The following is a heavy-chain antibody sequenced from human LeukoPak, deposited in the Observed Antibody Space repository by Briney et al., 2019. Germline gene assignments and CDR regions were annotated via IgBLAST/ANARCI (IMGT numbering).Heavy chain of an antibody. V-gene: IGHV3-73*01. D-gene: IGHD3-10*01. J-gene: IGHJ6*04. Sequence: PGGSLRLSCAASGFTVSGSAMHWVRQASGKGLEWVGRIRSKANSYATAYAASVKGRFTISRDDSKNTAYLQMNSLKTEDTAVYYCTRLGSLWFEMDVWGKGTTVTVSS. CDR1: GFTVSGSA. CDR3: TRLGSLWFEMDV. CDR2: IRSKANSYAT.